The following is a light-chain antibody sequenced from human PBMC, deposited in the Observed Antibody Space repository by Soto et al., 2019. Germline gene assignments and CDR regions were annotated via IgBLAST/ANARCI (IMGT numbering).Light chain of an antibody. J-gene: IGKJ2*01. CDR1: QSLVFSEGNTY. CDR3: MQATHLPQT. V-gene: IGKV2-30*01. Sequence: VVMTQSPLSLPVTLGQAASISCRSSQSLVFSEGNTYLNWFHQRPGQSPRRLIYKVSNRDSGVPDRFSGSGSGTDFTLRISRVEAEDVGVYYCMQATHLPQTFGQGTKLEIK. CDR2: KVS.